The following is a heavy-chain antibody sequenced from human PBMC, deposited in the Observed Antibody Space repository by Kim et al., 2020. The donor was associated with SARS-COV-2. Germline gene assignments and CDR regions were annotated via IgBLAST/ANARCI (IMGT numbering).Heavy chain of an antibody. CDR2: ISYSGST. V-gene: IGHV4-39*01. CDR1: GGSITTSPYY. CDR3: AGQTPRGYTLYDINH. Sequence: SETLSLTCTVSGGSITTSPYYWVWIRQPPGKGLEWIGSISYSGSTFYNPSLKSRVTLSVDTSKNQFSLKLSSVIAADTSVYYCAGQTPRGYTLYDINHWGQGTLVAVSS. D-gene: IGHD5-12*01. J-gene: IGHJ5*02.